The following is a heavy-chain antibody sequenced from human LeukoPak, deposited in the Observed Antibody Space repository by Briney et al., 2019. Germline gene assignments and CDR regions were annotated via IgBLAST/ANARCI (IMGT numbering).Heavy chain of an antibody. Sequence: GGSLRLSCAASGFTFSNYAIHWVRQAPGKGLEWVAVISYDGSNKYYADSVKGRFTISRDNSKNTLYLQMNSLRAEDTAVYYCAKGALIGYWGQGTLVTVSS. CDR2: ISYDGSNK. CDR1: GFTFSNYA. CDR3: AKGALIGY. V-gene: IGHV3-30*04. J-gene: IGHJ4*02.